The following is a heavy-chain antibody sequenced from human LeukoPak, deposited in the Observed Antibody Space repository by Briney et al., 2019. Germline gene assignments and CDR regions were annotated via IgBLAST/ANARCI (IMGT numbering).Heavy chain of an antibody. D-gene: IGHD2-21*02. CDR3: ARDGAPYCGGDCYLYYYGMDV. V-gene: IGHV4-4*07. J-gene: IGHJ6*02. Sequence: PSETLSLTCTVSGGSISSYYWSWIRQPAGKGLEWIGRIYTSGSTNYNPSLKSRVTMSVDTSKNQFSLKLSSVTAADTAVYYCARDGAPYCGGDCYLYYYGMDVWGQGTTVTVSS. CDR1: GGSISSYY. CDR2: IYTSGST.